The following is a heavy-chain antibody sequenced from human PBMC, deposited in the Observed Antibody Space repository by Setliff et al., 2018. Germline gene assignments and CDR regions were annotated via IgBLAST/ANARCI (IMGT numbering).Heavy chain of an antibody. CDR1: GYTFTNYA. CDR3: ARGRPTANPYYYYYMDV. V-gene: IGHV1-3*03. D-gene: IGHD4-4*01. J-gene: IGHJ6*03. CDR2: INAGNGDT. Sequence: ASVKVSCKASGYTFTNYAIHWVRQAPGQGLEWMGWINAGNGDTKYSQDFQARVTITRDTSASTAYMDLSSLRSDDMAVYYCARGRPTANPYYYYYMDVCGKGTTVTVSS.